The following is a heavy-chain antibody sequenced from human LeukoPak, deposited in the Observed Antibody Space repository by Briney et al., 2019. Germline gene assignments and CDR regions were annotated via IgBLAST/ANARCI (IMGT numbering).Heavy chain of an antibody. D-gene: IGHD7-27*01. Sequence: GGSLRLSWAASGFAFSDYSMNWVRQAPGKGLEWIANTRGSGSGMGSGSYYAGAVQGRFTISRDNAKNSLYLQMNSLRAEDTAFYYCARDDNWGFDYWGQGALVTVSS. CDR3: ARDDNWGFDY. CDR1: GFAFSDYS. V-gene: IGHV3-21*05. CDR2: TRGSGSGM. J-gene: IGHJ4*02.